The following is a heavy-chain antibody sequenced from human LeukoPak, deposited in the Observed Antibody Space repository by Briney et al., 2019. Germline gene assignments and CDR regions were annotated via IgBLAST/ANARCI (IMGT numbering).Heavy chain of an antibody. CDR1: GGSISGYY. Sequence: SETLSLTCTVSGGSISGYYWSWIRQPPGKGLEWIGYIYYSGGTDYNPSLKSRVTISVDTSKNQFSLNLSSVTAADTAVYYCARVLHGTTPYYYYYGMDVWGQGTTVTVSS. CDR2: IYYSGGT. J-gene: IGHJ6*02. CDR3: ARVLHGTTPYYYYYGMDV. V-gene: IGHV4-59*01. D-gene: IGHD1-14*01.